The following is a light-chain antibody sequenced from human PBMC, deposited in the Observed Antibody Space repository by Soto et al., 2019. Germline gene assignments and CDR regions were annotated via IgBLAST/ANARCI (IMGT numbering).Light chain of an antibody. CDR1: NIGSES. Sequence: SYELTQPPSVSVAPGKTARITCGGNNIGSESVHWYQQKPGQAPVLVIYYDSDRPSGIPERFSGSNSGNTATLTISRVEAGDEADYYCQVWDSSSDRHVVFGGGTKLTVL. J-gene: IGLJ2*01. V-gene: IGLV3-21*04. CDR2: YDS. CDR3: QVWDSSSDRHVV.